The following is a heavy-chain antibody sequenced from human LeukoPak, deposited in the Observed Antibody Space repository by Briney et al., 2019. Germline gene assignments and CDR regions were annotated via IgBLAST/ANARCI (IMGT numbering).Heavy chain of an antibody. CDR1: GYTFTSYD. V-gene: IGHV1-8*01. D-gene: IGHD1-1*01. CDR3: ARATGTTLRDY. J-gene: IGHJ4*02. Sequence: ASVKVSCKTSGYTFTSYDINWVRQATGQGLEWMGWMNPNSGNTGYAQKFQGRVTMTRNTSITTAYMELSSLRSEDTAMYYCARATGTTLRDYWGQGTLVTVSS. CDR2: MNPNSGNT.